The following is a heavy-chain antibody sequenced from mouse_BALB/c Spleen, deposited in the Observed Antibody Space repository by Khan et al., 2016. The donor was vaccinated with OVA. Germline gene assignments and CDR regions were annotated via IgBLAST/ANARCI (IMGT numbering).Heavy chain of an antibody. J-gene: IGHJ3*01. CDR2: ISPNSDGS. V-gene: IGHV1S136*01. D-gene: IGHD1-1*01. CDR3: LRALYYYGSAYEGFAY. Sequence: EVQLQQSGPELVKPGASVKMSCKASGYTFTSYVMHWVKQKPGQGLEWIGYISPNSDGSKYNEKFRGKATLTSDKSSSTAYMELSSLTSEDSAVDYGLRALYYYGSAYEGFAYWGQGTLVTVSA. CDR1: GYTFTSYV.